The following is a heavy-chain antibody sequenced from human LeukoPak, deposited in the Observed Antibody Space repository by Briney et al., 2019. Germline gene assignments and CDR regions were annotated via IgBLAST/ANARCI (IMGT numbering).Heavy chain of an antibody. CDR3: ARAVEYYDFRRGDTNWFDP. CDR1: GFTFSSYA. D-gene: IGHD3-3*01. Sequence: GGSLRLSCAASGFTFSSYAMHWVRQAPGRGGEYVSAISSNGGSTYYANSVKGRFTISRDNSKNTLYLQMGSLRAEDMAVYYCARAVEYYDFRRGDTNWFDPWGQGTLVTVSS. J-gene: IGHJ5*02. V-gene: IGHV3-64*01. CDR2: ISSNGGST.